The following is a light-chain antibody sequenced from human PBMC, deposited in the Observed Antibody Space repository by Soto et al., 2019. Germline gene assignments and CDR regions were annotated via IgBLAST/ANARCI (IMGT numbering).Light chain of an antibody. Sequence: DIKLTQSPSFLSASVGDRVTITCRASQAIDTYLAWYQQKPGKAPKLLIYAASLLQSGVPSRFSGSGSGTEFTLTIHSLQPEDFASYYCQQLNSFPFIFGQGTRLEIK. J-gene: IGKJ5*01. CDR1: QAIDTY. CDR2: AAS. CDR3: QQLNSFPFI. V-gene: IGKV1-9*01.